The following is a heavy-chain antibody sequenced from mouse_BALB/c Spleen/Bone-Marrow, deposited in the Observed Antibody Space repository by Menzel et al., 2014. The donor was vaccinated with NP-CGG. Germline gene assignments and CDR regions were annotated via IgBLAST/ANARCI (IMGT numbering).Heavy chain of an antibody. CDR3: ARGGDNYAWFPY. Sequence: LQESGAEFVKPGASVKLSCKASGYTFTTYWMHWVKQRPGQGLEWIGQIDPSDSYTNYSQKFKGKATLTVDKSSSTAYMQLSSLSSEDSAVYYCARGGDNYAWFPYWGQGTLVTVSA. CDR2: IDPSDSYT. V-gene: IGHV1-69*02. J-gene: IGHJ3*01. D-gene: IGHD1-3*01. CDR1: GYTFTTYW.